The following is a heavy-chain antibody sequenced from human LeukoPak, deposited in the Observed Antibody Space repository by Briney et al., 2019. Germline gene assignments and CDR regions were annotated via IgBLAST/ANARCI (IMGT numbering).Heavy chain of an antibody. CDR1: GGSISIGDYY. V-gene: IGHV4-30-4*01. J-gene: IGHJ5*02. CDR2: IYYSGST. CDR3: ARGGQQLDRGWFDP. D-gene: IGHD6-13*01. Sequence: PSETLSLTCTVSGGSISIGDYYWSWIRQPPGKGLEWIGYIYYSGSTYYNPSLKSRVTISVDTSKNQFSLKLSSVTAADTAVYYCARGGQQLDRGWFDPWGQGTLVTVSS.